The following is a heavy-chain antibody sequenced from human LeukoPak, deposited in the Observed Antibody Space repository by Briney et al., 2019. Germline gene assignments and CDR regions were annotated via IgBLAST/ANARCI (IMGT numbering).Heavy chain of an antibody. V-gene: IGHV3-23*01. J-gene: IGHJ4*02. CDR2: ISGGGGST. Sequence: GGSLRLSCAASGFTFSSYGMSWVHQAPGKGLEWVSVISGGGGSTYYADSVKGRFTISRDNSKNTLYLQMNSLRADDTAVYYCAKDSYRFDYWGQGTLVTVSS. D-gene: IGHD2-21*01. CDR3: AKDSYRFDY. CDR1: GFTFSSYG.